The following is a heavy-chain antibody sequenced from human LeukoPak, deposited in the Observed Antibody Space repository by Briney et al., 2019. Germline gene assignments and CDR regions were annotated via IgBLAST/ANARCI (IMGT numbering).Heavy chain of an antibody. CDR2: ISSSGST. J-gene: IGHJ3*02. D-gene: IGHD2/OR15-2a*01. Sequence: SETLSLTCTVSGDSISSGDYYWSWIRQPAGKGLEWIGRISSSGSTNYNPSLKSRVTISVDTSKNQFSLKLSSVTAADTAVYFCATGPSSYASSGAFDIWGQGTMVTVSS. CDR1: GDSISSGDYY. V-gene: IGHV4-61*02. CDR3: ATGPSSYASSGAFDI.